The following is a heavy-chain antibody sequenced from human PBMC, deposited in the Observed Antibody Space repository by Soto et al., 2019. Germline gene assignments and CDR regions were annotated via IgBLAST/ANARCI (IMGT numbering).Heavy chain of an antibody. J-gene: IGHJ5*02. CDR3: ARAVEGAMHDYVWGSVFDP. CDR2: IIPIFGTA. D-gene: IGHD3-16*01. Sequence: QVQRVQSGAEVKKPGSSVKVSCKGSGGTFSSYAISWVRQAPGQGLGWVGGIIPIFGTANYAQKFQGRVTITADESTSTAYMELSSLRSEDTAAYYCARAVEGAMHDYVWGSVFDPWGQGTLVPVFS. V-gene: IGHV1-69*01. CDR1: GGTFSSYA.